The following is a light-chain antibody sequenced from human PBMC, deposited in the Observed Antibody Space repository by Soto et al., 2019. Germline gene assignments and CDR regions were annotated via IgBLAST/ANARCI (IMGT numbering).Light chain of an antibody. CDR2: AAS. CDR1: QGFSNY. J-gene: IGKJ4*01. CDR3: QKFNSAPPLT. Sequence: DIQMTQSPSSLSASVEDRVTITCRASQGFSNYLAWYQQKPGKVPKLLIYAASTLQSGVPSRLSGSGSGTDFTLTISSLQPEDVATYYCQKFNSAPPLTFGGGTKVEIK. V-gene: IGKV1-27*01.